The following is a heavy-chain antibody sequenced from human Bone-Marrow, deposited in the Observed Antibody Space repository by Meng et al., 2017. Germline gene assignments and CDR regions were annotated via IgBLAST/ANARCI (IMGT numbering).Heavy chain of an antibody. V-gene: IGHV1-2*06. D-gene: IGHD1/OR15-1a*01. J-gene: IGHJ6*02. CDR1: GYTSTRYY. Sequence: SVKAPCNASGYTSTRYYLHWVRQAPGQGLEWMGRINPNSGGTNYAQKFQGRVTMTRDTSISTAYMELSRLRSDDTAVYYCARDAANIIFHDYYYYGMDVWGQGTTVTVSS. CDR3: ARDAANIIFHDYYYYGMDV. CDR2: INPNSGGT.